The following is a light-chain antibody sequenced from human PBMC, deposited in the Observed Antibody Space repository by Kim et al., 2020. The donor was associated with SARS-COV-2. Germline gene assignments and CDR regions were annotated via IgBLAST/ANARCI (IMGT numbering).Light chain of an antibody. Sequence: DIQMTQSPSSLSASVGDRVTITCRASQSISSYLNWYQQKPREAPKLLMYSASNLESGVPSRFSGSGSGTDFTLTISSLQPEDFATYYCQQSYSAPVTFGQGTKV. CDR2: SAS. V-gene: IGKV1-39*01. CDR1: QSISSY. CDR3: QQSYSAPVT. J-gene: IGKJ1*01.